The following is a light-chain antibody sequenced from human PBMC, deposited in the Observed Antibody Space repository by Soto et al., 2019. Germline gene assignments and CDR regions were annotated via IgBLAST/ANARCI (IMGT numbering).Light chain of an antibody. CDR1: SSDVGGYDY. J-gene: IGLJ2*01. V-gene: IGLV2-14*01. Sequence: QSALTQPASVSGSPGQSITISCTGTSSDVGGYDYVSWYQHHPGKAPKLMIYEVNNRPSGVSNRFSGSKSGSTASLTISGLQAEDEADYYCSSYTSTNTLVVFAGGTKLTVL. CDR3: SSYTSTNTLVV. CDR2: EVN.